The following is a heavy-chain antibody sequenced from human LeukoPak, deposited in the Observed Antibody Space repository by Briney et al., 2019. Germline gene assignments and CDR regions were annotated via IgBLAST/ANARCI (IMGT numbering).Heavy chain of an antibody. J-gene: IGHJ3*02. CDR2: INHSGST. CDR3: ARPPYYYDSSGLAPSPDAFDI. D-gene: IGHD3-22*01. V-gene: IGHV4-38-2*02. CDR1: GYSISSGYY. Sequence: SETLSLTCTVSGYSISSGYYWGWIRQPPGKGLEWIGEINHSGSTNYNPSLKSRVTISVDTSKNQFSLKLSSVTAADTAVYYCARPPYYYDSSGLAPSPDAFDIWGQGTMVTVSS.